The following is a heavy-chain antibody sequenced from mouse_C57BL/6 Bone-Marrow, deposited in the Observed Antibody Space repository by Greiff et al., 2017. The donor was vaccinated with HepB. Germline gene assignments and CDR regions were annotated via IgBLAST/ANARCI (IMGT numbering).Heavy chain of an antibody. J-gene: IGHJ4*01. V-gene: IGHV1-55*01. D-gene: IGHD4-1*01. CDR1: GYTFTSYW. CDR3: ARKGLGSYAMDY. CDR2: IYPGSGST. Sequence: VQLQQSGAELVKPGASVKMSCKASGYTFTSYWITWVKQRPGQGLEWIGDIYPGSGSTNYNEKFKSKATLTVDTSSSTAYMQLSSLTSEDSAVYYCARKGLGSYAMDYWGQGTSVTVSS.